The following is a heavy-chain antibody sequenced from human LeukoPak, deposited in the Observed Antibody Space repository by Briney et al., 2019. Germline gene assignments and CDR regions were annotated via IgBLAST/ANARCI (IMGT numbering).Heavy chain of an antibody. CDR1: GFTFGDYG. CDR2: IHWNGGST. V-gene: IGHV3-20*04. Sequence: GGSLRLSCAASGFTFGDYGMSWVRQAPGKGLEWVAGIHWNGGSTGYADSVKGRFTISRDNAKNSLYLQMNSLRAEDTAVYYCARAGGYYGSGSYSNYMDVWGKGPTVTVSS. J-gene: IGHJ6*03. CDR3: ARAGGYYGSGSYSNYMDV. D-gene: IGHD3-10*01.